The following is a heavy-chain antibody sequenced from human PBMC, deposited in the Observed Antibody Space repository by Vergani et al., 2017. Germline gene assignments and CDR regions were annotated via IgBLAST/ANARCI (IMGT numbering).Heavy chain of an antibody. CDR2: IFYSGTT. D-gene: IGHD6-25*01. CDR1: GDSISSNNC. V-gene: IGHV4-4*02. Sequence: QVQLKESGPGLVKPSETLSLTCAVSGDSISSNNCWTWVRQPPGKGLEWIGYIFYSGTTYDNPSLRSRLTISVDTSQNQFSLKLRSVTAADTAVYYCARVDTQVPATSHFYYMDVWGKGTTVVVSS. J-gene: IGHJ6*03. CDR3: ARVDTQVPATSHFYYMDV.